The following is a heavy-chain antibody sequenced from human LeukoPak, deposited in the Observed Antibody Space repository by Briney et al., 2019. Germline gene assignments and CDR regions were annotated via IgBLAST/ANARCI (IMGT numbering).Heavy chain of an antibody. D-gene: IGHD2-2*02. J-gene: IGHJ4*02. Sequence: AGGSLRLSCAASGFTFNSYAMSWVRQAPWERLQWVSGISDSGGNTYYADSVRGRFTISRDNSKNTLYLQMNSLRAEDTAVYYCAKGGYCSSTNCYNDYWGQGTLVTVSS. V-gene: IGHV3-23*01. CDR1: GFTFNSYA. CDR3: AKGGYCSSTNCYNDY. CDR2: ISDSGGNT.